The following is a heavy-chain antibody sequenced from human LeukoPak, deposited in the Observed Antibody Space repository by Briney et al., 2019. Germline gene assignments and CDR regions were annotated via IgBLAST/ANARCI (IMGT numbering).Heavy chain of an antibody. CDR2: IYYSGST. V-gene: IGHV4-31*11. D-gene: IGHD5-18*01. J-gene: IGHJ6*02. Sequence: SETLSLTCAVSGGSISSGGYYWSWIRQHPGKGLEWIGYIYYSGSTYYNPSLKSRVTISVDTSKNQFSLKLSSVTAADTAVYYCARVGPVDTAMVTPFSLGMDVWGQGTTVTVSS. CDR3: ARVGPVDTAMVTPFSLGMDV. CDR1: GGSISSGGYY.